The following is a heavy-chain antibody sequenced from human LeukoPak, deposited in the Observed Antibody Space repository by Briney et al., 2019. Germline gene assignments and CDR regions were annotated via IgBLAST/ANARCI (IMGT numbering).Heavy chain of an antibody. CDR1: GGSISSSSYY. CDR3: ARWVRTGTAPNFDY. CDR2: IYYSGST. J-gene: IGHJ4*02. D-gene: IGHD1-1*01. V-gene: IGHV4-39*07. Sequence: SETLSLTCTVSGGSISSSSYYWGWIRQPPGKGLEWIGSIYYSGSTYYNPSLKSRVTISVDTSKNQFSLKLSSVTAADTAVYYCARWVRTGTAPNFDYWGQGTLVTVSS.